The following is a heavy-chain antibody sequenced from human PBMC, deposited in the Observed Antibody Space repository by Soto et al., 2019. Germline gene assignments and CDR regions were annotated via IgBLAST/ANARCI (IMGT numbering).Heavy chain of an antibody. CDR2: VYNSGNT. D-gene: IGHD6-19*01. CDR3: ASTDWVSGTEY. CDR1: GGSMTGYF. V-gene: IGHV4-4*07. J-gene: IGHJ4*02. Sequence: QVQLQESGPGLVKPSETLSLTCTVSGGSMTGYFWSWIRQPAGKALEWIGHVYNSGNTDYNPSLASRITMAVDTSKRQFSLKVKSVTAADTAVYYCASTDWVSGTEYWGQGILVTVSS.